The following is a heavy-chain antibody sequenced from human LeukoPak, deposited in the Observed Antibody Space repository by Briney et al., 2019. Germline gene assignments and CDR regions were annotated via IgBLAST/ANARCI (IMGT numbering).Heavy chain of an antibody. Sequence: GGSVRLSCAASGITVSSNYMSWVRQAPGKGLEWVSVIYSGGSTYYADSVKGRFTISSDNSKNTLYLQMNSLRAEDTAVYYCAREGRGSNRSWYYDYWGQGPLVTVSS. CDR2: IYSGGST. CDR1: GITVSSNY. J-gene: IGHJ4*02. V-gene: IGHV3-66*02. D-gene: IGHD6-13*01. CDR3: AREGRGSNRSWYYDY.